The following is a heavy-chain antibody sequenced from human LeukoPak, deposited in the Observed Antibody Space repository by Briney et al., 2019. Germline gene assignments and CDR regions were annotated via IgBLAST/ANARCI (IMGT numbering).Heavy chain of an antibody. V-gene: IGHV3-48*02. J-gene: IGHJ4*02. Sequence: GGSLRLSCAASGFTFSSYSMNWVRQAPGKGLEGVSYISSSSSTIHYAGSVKGRFIISRDNAKNSLYLHMNSLRDEDTAVYYCARDGGYCSSTNCHVYYWGQGILVTVS. CDR1: GFTFSSYS. CDR2: ISSSSSTI. CDR3: ARDGGYCSSTNCHVYY. D-gene: IGHD2-2*01.